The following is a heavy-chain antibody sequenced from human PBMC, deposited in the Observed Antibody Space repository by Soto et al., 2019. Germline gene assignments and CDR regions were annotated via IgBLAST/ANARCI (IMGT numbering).Heavy chain of an antibody. Sequence: EVQLLESGGGLVQPGGSLRLSCAASGFTFSSYAMSWVRQAPGKGLEWVSAISGSGGSTYYADSVKGRFTISRDNSKNTRYLQMNSLRAEDTAVYYCAKSDCSGGSCREAFDYWGQGTLVTVSS. CDR2: ISGSGGST. CDR3: AKSDCSGGSCREAFDY. J-gene: IGHJ4*02. CDR1: GFTFSSYA. V-gene: IGHV3-23*01. D-gene: IGHD2-15*01.